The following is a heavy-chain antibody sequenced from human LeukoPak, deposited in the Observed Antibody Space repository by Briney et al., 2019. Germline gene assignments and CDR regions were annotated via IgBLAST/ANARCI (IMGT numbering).Heavy chain of an antibody. D-gene: IGHD2-2*01. Sequence: PGRSLRLSCAASGFTFSSYGMHWVRQAPGKGLEWVAVISYDGSNKYYADSVKGRFTISRDNSKNTLYLQMNSLRAEDTAVYYCAKDASRALDYWGQGTLLTVSS. V-gene: IGHV3-30*18. CDR1: GFTFSSYG. CDR3: AKDASRALDY. CDR2: ISYDGSNK. J-gene: IGHJ4*02.